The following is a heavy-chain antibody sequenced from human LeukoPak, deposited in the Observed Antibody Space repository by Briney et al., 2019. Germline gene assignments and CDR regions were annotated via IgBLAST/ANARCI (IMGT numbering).Heavy chain of an antibody. V-gene: IGHV4-30-2*01. CDR3: ATRSGFRYCSGGSCYYY. J-gene: IGHJ4*02. CDR2: IYHSGST. Sequence: SETLSLTCTVSGGSISSGGYSWSWIRQPPGKGLEWIGYIYHSGSTYYNPSLKSRVTISVDRSKNQFSLKLSSVTAADTAVYYCATRSGFRYCSGGSCYYYWGQGTLVTVSS. D-gene: IGHD2-15*01. CDR1: GGSISSGGYS.